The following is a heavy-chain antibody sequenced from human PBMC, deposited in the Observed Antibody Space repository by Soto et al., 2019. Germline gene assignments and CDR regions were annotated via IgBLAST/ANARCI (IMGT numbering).Heavy chain of an antibody. V-gene: IGHV3-30*18. J-gene: IGHJ4*01. Sequence: QVQLVESGGGVVQPGRSLKLSCAASGFTFSNYAIHWVRQAPGKGLEWVAVIASDGRDKKYADSVKGRFTISRDNSKKTVYLQMNSMRGQDTAVYYCAKDGAIAAAYYFLDYWGQGSLVTVSS. CDR1: GFTFSNYA. CDR3: AKDGAIAAAYYFLDY. CDR2: IASDGRDK. D-gene: IGHD6-13*01.